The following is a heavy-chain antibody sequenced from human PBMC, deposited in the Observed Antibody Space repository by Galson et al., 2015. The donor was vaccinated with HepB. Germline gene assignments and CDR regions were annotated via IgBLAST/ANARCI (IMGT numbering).Heavy chain of an antibody. D-gene: IGHD3-16*01. V-gene: IGHV1-46*04. Sequence: SVKVSCKASGYTFTSYYMHWVRQAPGQGLEWMGIINPSGGSTSYAQKLQGRVTMTRDTSTSTVYMELSSLRSEDTAVYYCARDRRRGPQGEYYFDYWGQGTLVTVSS. CDR2: INPSGGST. CDR3: ARDRRRGPQGEYYFDY. CDR1: GYTFTSYY. J-gene: IGHJ4*02.